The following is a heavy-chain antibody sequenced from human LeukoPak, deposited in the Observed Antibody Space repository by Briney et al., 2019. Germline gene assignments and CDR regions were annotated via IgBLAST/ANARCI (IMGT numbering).Heavy chain of an antibody. CDR2: ISGSGGST. Sequence: GGSLRLSCAASGFTFSSYAMSWVRQAPGKGLEWVSAISGSGGSTYYADSVKGRFTISRDNSKNTLYLQMNSLRAEDTAVYYCSKWGAAYDFWSGYLPNWSDPWGQGTLVAVSS. J-gene: IGHJ5*02. CDR3: SKWGAAYDFWSGYLPNWSDP. CDR1: GFTFSSYA. V-gene: IGHV3-23*01. D-gene: IGHD3-3*01.